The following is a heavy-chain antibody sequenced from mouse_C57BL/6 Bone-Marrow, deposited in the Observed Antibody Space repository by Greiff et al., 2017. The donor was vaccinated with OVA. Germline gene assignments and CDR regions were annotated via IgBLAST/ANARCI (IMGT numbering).Heavy chain of an antibody. D-gene: IGHD1-3*01. V-gene: IGHV1-81*01. CDR1: GYTFTSYG. Sequence: QVQLQQSGAELARPGASVKLSCKASGYTFTSYGISWVKQRTGQGLEWIGEIYPRSGNTYYNEKFKGKATLTADKSSSTAYMELRLLTSEVSAVYFCASWSGKGDDSWGQGTTLTVSS. CDR3: ASWSGKGDDS. J-gene: IGHJ2*01. CDR2: IYPRSGNT.